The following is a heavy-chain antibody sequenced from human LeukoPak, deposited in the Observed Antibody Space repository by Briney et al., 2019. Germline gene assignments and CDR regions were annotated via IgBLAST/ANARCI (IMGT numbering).Heavy chain of an antibody. CDR3: ARHMDSSGYYYGMDV. J-gene: IGHJ6*02. V-gene: IGHV4-59*08. Sequence: NPSETLSLTCTVSGRSISRYYWSWLRQPPGKGLEWIGYIYYTGSTNYNPSLKSRVTISVDTSKNQFSLKLSSVTAADTAVYYCARHMDSSGYYYGMDVWGQGTTVTVSS. CDR1: GRSISRYY. CDR2: IYYTGST. D-gene: IGHD6-6*01.